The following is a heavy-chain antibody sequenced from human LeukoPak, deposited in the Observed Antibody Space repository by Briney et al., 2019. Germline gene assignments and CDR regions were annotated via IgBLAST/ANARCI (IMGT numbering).Heavy chain of an antibody. V-gene: IGHV3-30*18. CDR2: ISYDGSNK. CDR1: GFTFSSYG. CDR3: AKAWRLDIVVAPAAHARGY. J-gene: IGHJ4*02. Sequence: PGRSLRLSCAASGFTFSSYGMHWVRQAPGKGLEWAAVISYDGSNKYYADSVKGRFTISRDNSKNTLYLQMNSLRAEDTAVYYCAKAWRLDIVVAPAAHARGYWGQGTLVTVSS. D-gene: IGHD2-2*01.